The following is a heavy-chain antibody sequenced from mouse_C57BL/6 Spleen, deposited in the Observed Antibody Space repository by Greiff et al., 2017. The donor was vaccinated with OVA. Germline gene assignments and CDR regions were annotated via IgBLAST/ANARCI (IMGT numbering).Heavy chain of an antibody. CDR3: ARSYDGYLYYAMDY. CDR2: IYPRSGNT. V-gene: IGHV1-81*01. CDR1: GYTFTSYG. D-gene: IGHD2-3*01. J-gene: IGHJ4*01. Sequence: QVQLQQSGAELARPGASVKLSCKASGYTFTSYGISWVKQRTGQGLEWIGEIYPRSGNTYYNEKFKGKATLTADKSSSTAYMELRRLTSEDSAVYFCARSYDGYLYYAMDYWGQGTSVTVSS.